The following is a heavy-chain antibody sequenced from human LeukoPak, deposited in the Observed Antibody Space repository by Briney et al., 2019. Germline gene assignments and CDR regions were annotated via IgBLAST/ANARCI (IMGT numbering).Heavy chain of an antibody. CDR1: GYSISSGYY. Sequence: SETLSLTCTVSGYSISSGYYWGWIRQPPGKGLEWIGEINHSGSTNYNPSLKSRVTISVDTSKNQFSLKLSSVTAADTAVYYCARAGGEPANHFDYWGQGTLVTVSS. CDR3: ARAGGEPANHFDY. CDR2: INHSGST. V-gene: IGHV4-38-2*02. J-gene: IGHJ4*02. D-gene: IGHD1-14*01.